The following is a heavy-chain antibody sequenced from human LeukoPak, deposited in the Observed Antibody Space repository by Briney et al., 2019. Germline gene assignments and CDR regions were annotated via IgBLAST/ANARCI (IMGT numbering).Heavy chain of an antibody. CDR2: IIPIFGTA. Sequence: GSSVKVSCKASGGTFSSYAISWVRQAPGQGLEWMGGIIPIFGTANYAQKFQGRVTITADESTSAAYMELSSLRSEDTAVYYCVRDGQYGEMDYWGQGTRVAVS. CDR3: VRDGQYGEMDY. V-gene: IGHV1-69*01. J-gene: IGHJ4*02. D-gene: IGHD4-17*01. CDR1: GGTFSSYA.